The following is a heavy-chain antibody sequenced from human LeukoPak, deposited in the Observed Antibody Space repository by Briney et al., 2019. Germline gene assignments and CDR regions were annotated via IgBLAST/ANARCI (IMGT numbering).Heavy chain of an antibody. D-gene: IGHD6-13*01. V-gene: IGHV4-39*07. J-gene: IGHJ4*02. Sequence: SETLSLTCTVSGGSITSNSYYWGWIRQPPGKGLEWIGSITYSGSTYYNPSPKRRVTISIDTSKNQFSLKLSSVTAADTAVYYCAIHSSSWYRDYWGQGTLVTVSS. CDR1: GGSITSNSYY. CDR2: ITYSGST. CDR3: AIHSSSWYRDY.